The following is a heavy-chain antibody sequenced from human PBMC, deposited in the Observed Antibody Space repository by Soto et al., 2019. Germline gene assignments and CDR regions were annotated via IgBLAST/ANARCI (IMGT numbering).Heavy chain of an antibody. D-gene: IGHD6-19*01. V-gene: IGHV3-23*01. Sequence: GGSLRLSCAASGFTFSSYAMSWVRQAPGKGLEWVSGISGSGDSTYYADSVKGRFTISRDNSKNTLYLQMNSLRAEDTAVYYFAKGGPGIAVAGTGYFQHWGQGTLVTVSS. CDR1: GFTFSSYA. J-gene: IGHJ1*01. CDR3: AKGGPGIAVAGTGYFQH. CDR2: ISGSGDST.